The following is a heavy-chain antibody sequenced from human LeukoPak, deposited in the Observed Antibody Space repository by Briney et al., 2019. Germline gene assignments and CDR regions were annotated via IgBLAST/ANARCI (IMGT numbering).Heavy chain of an antibody. D-gene: IGHD5-24*01. J-gene: IGHJ5*02. CDR3: IRDFRSADL. V-gene: IGHV3-23*01. CDR2: LSGSGAST. Sequence: GGSLRLSCAASGFTFSTYAMSWVRQAPGKGLEWISALSGSGASTYYADSVKGRFTISRDNAKNTVYLEMNSLSVEDTATYYCIRDFRSADLWGQGTLVTVTS. CDR1: GFTFSTYA.